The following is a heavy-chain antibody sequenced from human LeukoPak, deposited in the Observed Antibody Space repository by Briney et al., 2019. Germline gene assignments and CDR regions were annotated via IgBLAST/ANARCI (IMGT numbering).Heavy chain of an antibody. CDR1: GYSFTSYW. CDR2: IYPGDSDT. D-gene: IGHD2-2*01. V-gene: IGHV5-51*01. J-gene: IGHJ5*02. Sequence: GESLKISCKGSGYSFTSYWIGWVRQMPGKGLEWMGIIYPGDSDTRYSPSFRGQVTISADKSISTAYLQWSSLKASDTAMYYCAREVGTCSSTSCIDWFDPWGQGTLVTVSS. CDR3: AREVGTCSSTSCIDWFDP.